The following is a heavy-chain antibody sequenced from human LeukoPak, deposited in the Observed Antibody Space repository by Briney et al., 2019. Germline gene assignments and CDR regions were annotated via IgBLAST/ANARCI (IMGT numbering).Heavy chain of an antibody. CDR2: INHSGST. CDR3: ARLRGRSDY. V-gene: IGHV4-34*01. Sequence: SETLSLTCAVYGGSFSGYYWSWIRQPPGKGLEWIGEINHSGSTNYNPSLKSRVTISVDTSKYQFSLKLSSVTAADTAVYYCARLRGRSDYWGQGTLVTVSS. D-gene: IGHD2-15*01. J-gene: IGHJ4*02. CDR1: GGSFSGYY.